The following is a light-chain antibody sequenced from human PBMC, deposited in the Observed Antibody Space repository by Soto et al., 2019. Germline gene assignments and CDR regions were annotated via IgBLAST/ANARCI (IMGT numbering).Light chain of an antibody. Sequence: DIVMTQSPDSLAVSLGERATINCKSSQSLFYSPNNKTYLAWDQHKAGQSPTLLIYWASNRESGGPDRFSGSGSVTDCTLTISGLQAEYVAGYYCQQYYRVPQLTFGAGTKVEIK. CDR1: QSLFYSPNNKTY. CDR2: WAS. CDR3: QQYYRVPQLT. V-gene: IGKV4-1*01. J-gene: IGKJ4*01.